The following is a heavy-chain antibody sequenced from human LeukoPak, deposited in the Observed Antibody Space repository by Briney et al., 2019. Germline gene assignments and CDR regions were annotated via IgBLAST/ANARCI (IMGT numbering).Heavy chain of an antibody. Sequence: GGSLRLSCAVSGFNFDIAWMNWVRQAPGEGLEWVGRIKSKNDGAATDYAAPVRGRFTISIDDSKNMLYLQMNSLKTEDTAVYYCVSRDAYKPRYFMDVWGKGTRSPSP. J-gene: IGHJ6*03. CDR3: VSRDAYKPRYFMDV. CDR1: GFNFDIAW. CDR2: IKSKNDGAAT. D-gene: IGHD5-24*01. V-gene: IGHV3-15*01.